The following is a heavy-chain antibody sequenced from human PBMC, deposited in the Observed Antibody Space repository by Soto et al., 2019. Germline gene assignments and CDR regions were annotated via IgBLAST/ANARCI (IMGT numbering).Heavy chain of an antibody. J-gene: IGHJ4*02. CDR3: AKALWFGELSPEDY. Sequence: EVQLLESGGGLVQPGGSLRLSCAASGFTFSSYAKSWVRQAPGKGLEWVSTISGDGGSTYYADSVKGRFTISRDDSKNTVYLQMNSLRAEDTAVYYCAKALWFGELSPEDYWGQGTLVTVSS. D-gene: IGHD3-10*01. CDR2: ISGDGGST. V-gene: IGHV3-23*01. CDR1: GFTFSSYA.